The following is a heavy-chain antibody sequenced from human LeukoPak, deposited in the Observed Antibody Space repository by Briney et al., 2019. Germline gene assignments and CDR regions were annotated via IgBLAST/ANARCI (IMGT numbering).Heavy chain of an antibody. CDR3: ARDLRRGQWLVSWCFDL. Sequence: SVKVSCKASGGTFSSYAISWVRQAPGQGLEWMGGIILIFGTANYAQKFQGRVTITADESTSTAYMELSSLRSEDTAVYYCARDLRRGQWLVSWCFDLWGRGTLVTVSS. D-gene: IGHD6-19*01. CDR2: IILIFGTA. V-gene: IGHV1-69*13. CDR1: GGTFSSYA. J-gene: IGHJ2*01.